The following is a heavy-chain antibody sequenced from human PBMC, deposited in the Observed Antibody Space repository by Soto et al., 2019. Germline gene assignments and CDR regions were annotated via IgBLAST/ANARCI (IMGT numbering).Heavy chain of an antibody. V-gene: IGHV1-18*01. Sequence: QVQLVQSGAEVKKPGASVKVSCKASGYTFTSYGISWVRQAPGQGLEWMGWISAYNGNTNYGQKLQGRVTMTTDTATSTAYMGLRSLRSDDTAVYYCARAIEGYSYCSNFDYWGQGTLVTVSS. CDR3: ARAIEGYSYCSNFDY. CDR1: GYTFTSYG. J-gene: IGHJ4*02. CDR2: ISAYNGNT. D-gene: IGHD5-18*01.